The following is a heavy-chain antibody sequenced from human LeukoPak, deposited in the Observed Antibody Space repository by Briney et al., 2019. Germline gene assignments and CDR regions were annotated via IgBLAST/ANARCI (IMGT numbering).Heavy chain of an antibody. J-gene: IGHJ4*02. D-gene: IGHD3-16*01. V-gene: IGHV3-7*01. CDR1: GFTFTNYW. Sequence: GGSLRLSCAASGFTFTNYWMSWVRQAPGKGLELVANIKQDRSEKYYVDSVKGRFTISRDNAKNSLYLQMNSLRAEDTAVYYCARDNDSRDPPHFDYWGQGTLVTVSS. CDR2: IKQDRSEK. CDR3: ARDNDSRDPPHFDY.